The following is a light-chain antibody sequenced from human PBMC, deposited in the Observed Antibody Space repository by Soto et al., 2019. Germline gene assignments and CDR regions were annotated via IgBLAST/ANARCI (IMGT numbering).Light chain of an antibody. V-gene: IGLV2-8*01. CDR2: EAT. CDR1: SSDVGGYNY. Sequence: QSVLTQPPSASGSPGQSVTISCTGTSSDVGGYNYVSWYQQYPGRAPKLMIYEATKRPSGVPDRFSGSKSGNTAFLTVSGLQAEDEADYYCSSYAASNNFYFVFGGGTKVTVL. CDR3: SSYAASNNFYFV. J-gene: IGLJ3*02.